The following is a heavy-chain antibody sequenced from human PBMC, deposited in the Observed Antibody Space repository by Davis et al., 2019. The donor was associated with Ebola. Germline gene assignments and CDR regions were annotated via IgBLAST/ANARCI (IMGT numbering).Heavy chain of an antibody. D-gene: IGHD4-23*01. CDR1: GFTFSSYG. CDR2: INQDGGEK. J-gene: IGHJ4*02. CDR3: ARDLVYGGNAFFDY. V-gene: IGHV3-7*03. Sequence: PGGSLRLSCAASGFTFSSYGMHWVRQAPGKGLEWVANINQDGGEKQYVDSVKGRFTISRDNAKNSLSLQMSSLRADDTAMYYCARDLVYGGNAFFDYWGQGTPVRVSS.